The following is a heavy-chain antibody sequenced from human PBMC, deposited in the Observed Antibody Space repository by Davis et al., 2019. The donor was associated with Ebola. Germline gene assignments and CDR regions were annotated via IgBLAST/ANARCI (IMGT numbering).Heavy chain of an antibody. D-gene: IGHD4-11*01. Sequence: SVKVSCKASGYTFTGYYMHWVRQAPGQGLEWMGGIIPIFGTANYAQKFQGRVTITADESTSTAYMELTSLKSEDTGMYYCARPKMITDLQSWGQGTLVTVSS. CDR1: GYTFTGYY. CDR2: IIPIFGTA. J-gene: IGHJ4*02. V-gene: IGHV1-69*13. CDR3: ARPKMITDLQS.